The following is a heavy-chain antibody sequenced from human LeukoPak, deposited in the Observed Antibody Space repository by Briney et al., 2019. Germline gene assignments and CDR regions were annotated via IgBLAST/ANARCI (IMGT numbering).Heavy chain of an antibody. Sequence: ASVKVSCKASGYTFTSYGISWVRQAPGQGLEWMGWIIAYNGNTNYAQKLQGRVTMTTDTSTSTAYMELRSLRSDDTAVYYCAREKNYDILTGYHSATDYWGQGTLVTVSS. CDR1: GYTFTSYG. J-gene: IGHJ4*02. CDR2: IIAYNGNT. CDR3: AREKNYDILTGYHSATDY. V-gene: IGHV1-18*01. D-gene: IGHD3-9*01.